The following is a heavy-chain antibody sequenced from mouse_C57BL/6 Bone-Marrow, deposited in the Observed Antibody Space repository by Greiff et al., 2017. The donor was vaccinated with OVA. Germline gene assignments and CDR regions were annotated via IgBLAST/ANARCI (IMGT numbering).Heavy chain of an antibody. CDR3: ASPYYGSSYSAMDY. Sequence: VQLKESGGDLVKPGGSLKLSCAASGFTFSSYGMSWVRQTPDKRLEWVATISSGGSYTYYPDSVKGRFTISRDNAKNTLYLQMSSLKSEDTAMYYCASPYYGSSYSAMDYWGQGTSVTVSS. V-gene: IGHV5-6*01. D-gene: IGHD1-1*01. CDR1: GFTFSSYG. CDR2: ISSGGSYT. J-gene: IGHJ4*01.